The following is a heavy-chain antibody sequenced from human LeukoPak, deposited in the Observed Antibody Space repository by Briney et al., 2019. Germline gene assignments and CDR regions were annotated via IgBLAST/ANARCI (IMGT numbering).Heavy chain of an antibody. CDR3: ARLLCSSTSCRRDFDY. CDR2: INHSGST. J-gene: IGHJ4*02. V-gene: IGHV4-34*01. D-gene: IGHD2-2*01. Sequence: PSETLSLTCAVYGGSFSGYYWSWIRQPPGKGLEWIGEINHSGSTNYNPSLKSRVTISVDTSKNQFSLKLSSVTAADTAVYYCARLLCSSTSCRRDFDYWGQGTLVTVSS. CDR1: GGSFSGYY.